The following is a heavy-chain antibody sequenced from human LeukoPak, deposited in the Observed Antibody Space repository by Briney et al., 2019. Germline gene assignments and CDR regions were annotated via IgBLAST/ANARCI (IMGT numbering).Heavy chain of an antibody. CDR2: INPSGGST. CDR3: ARIPSGGQQWLALDY. V-gene: IGHV1-46*01. J-gene: IGHJ4*02. CDR1: GYTFTSYY. D-gene: IGHD6-19*01. Sequence: GASVKVSFKASGYTFTSYYMHWVRQAPGQGLEWMGIINPSGGSTSYAQKFQGRVTMTRDTSTSTVYMELSSLRSEDTAVYYCARIPSGGQQWLALDYWGQGTLVTVSS.